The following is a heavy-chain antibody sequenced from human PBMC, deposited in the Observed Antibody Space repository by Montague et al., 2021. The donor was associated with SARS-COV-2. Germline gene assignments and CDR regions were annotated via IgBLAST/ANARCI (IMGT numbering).Heavy chain of an antibody. Sequence: SETLSLTCTVSGGSISSYYWSWIRQPPGKGLEWIGYIYYSGGTNYNPSLKSRVTISVDTSKNQFSLKLSSVTAADTAVYYCARGIFTIPFIPAHYYMDVWGKGTTVTVS. CDR3: ARGIFTIPFIPAHYYMDV. CDR1: GGSISSYY. D-gene: IGHD3-3*01. V-gene: IGHV4-59*01. J-gene: IGHJ6*03. CDR2: IYYSGGT.